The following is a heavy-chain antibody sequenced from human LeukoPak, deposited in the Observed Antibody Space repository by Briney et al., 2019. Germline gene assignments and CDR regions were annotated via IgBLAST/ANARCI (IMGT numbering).Heavy chain of an antibody. CDR2: ISGSGGST. J-gene: IGHJ6*02. CDR3: GSETRVPKRYYYYYGRDV. D-gene: IGHD3-10*01. V-gene: IGHV3-23*01. CDR1: GFTFSSYA. Sequence: GGSLRLSCAASGFTFSSYAMSWVRQAPGKGLEWVSAISGSGGSTYYADSVKGRFTISRDNSKNTLYLQMNSLRAEDTAVYYCGSETRVPKRYYYYYGRDVGGQGTTVTVSS.